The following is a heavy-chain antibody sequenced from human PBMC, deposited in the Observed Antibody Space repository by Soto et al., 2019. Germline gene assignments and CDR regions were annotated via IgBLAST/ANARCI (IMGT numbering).Heavy chain of an antibody. J-gene: IGHJ5*02. Sequence: QVRLVESGGGVVQPGRSLRLSCAASGFTFSSYGMHWVRQAPGKGLEWVAVIWYDGSNKYYADSVKGRFTISRDNSKNTLYLQMNSLRAEDTAVYYCARERPGDYGDYEGWFDPWGQGTLVTVSS. CDR3: ARERPGDYGDYEGWFDP. CDR1: GFTFSSYG. D-gene: IGHD4-17*01. V-gene: IGHV3-33*01. CDR2: IWYDGSNK.